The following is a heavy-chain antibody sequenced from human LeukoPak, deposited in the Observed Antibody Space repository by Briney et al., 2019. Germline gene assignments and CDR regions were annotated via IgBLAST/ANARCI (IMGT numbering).Heavy chain of an antibody. CDR2: INHSGST. Sequence: SETLSLTRAVYGGPLSGYYWSGIPQPPRKGLEWGGEINHSGSTNYNPYLKNRVTISVNTSKNQVSLKLSSVTAADTAEYYCVRGGRYQLLTLHLLGYFQHWGQGTLVTVSS. CDR1: GGPLSGYY. D-gene: IGHD2-2*01. V-gene: IGHV4-34*01. CDR3: VRGGRYQLLTLHLLGYFQH. J-gene: IGHJ1*01.